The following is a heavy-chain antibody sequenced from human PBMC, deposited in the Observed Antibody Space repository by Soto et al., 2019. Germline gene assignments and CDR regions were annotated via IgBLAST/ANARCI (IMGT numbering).Heavy chain of an antibody. CDR3: ARTRGYSDYDLDY. D-gene: IGHD5-12*01. CDR2: ISYSGVST. CDR1: GFTFSSYA. J-gene: IGHJ4*02. Sequence: GGSLRLSFATSGFTFSSYAMTWVRQAPAKWLEWVSAISYSGVSTYYSDSVKCRFTISRDSSDNTLSLQMNSLRVDETAVYYCARTRGYSDYDLDYWGQGTLVTVSS. V-gene: IGHV3-23*01.